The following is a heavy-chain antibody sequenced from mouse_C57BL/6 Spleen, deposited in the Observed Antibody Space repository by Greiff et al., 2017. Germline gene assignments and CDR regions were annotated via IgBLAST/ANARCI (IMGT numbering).Heavy chain of an antibody. CDR2: ISSGGSYT. V-gene: IGHV5-6*01. J-gene: IGHJ2*01. CDR3: ARDYDYPKLYLDD. D-gene: IGHD2-4*01. Sequence: EVMLVESGGDLVKPGGSLKLSCAASGFTFSSYGMSWVRQTPDKRLEWVATISSGGSYTYYPDSVKGRFTISRDNAKNTLYLQMSSLKSEDTAMYYCARDYDYPKLYLDDWGQGTTLTVSS. CDR1: GFTFSSYG.